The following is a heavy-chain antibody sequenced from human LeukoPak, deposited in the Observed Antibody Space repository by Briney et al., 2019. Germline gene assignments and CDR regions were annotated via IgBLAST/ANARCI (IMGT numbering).Heavy chain of an antibody. CDR3: ARFGVVTNDAFDI. V-gene: IGHV1-2*02. CDR2: INPNSGVT. CDR1: GYTFNGYY. J-gene: IGHJ3*02. D-gene: IGHD3-3*01. Sequence: GASVNVSCKASGYTFNGYYIHGVRQAPGQGLEWMGWINPNSGVTKYAQQFQGRVTMTWDTSVSTAYMELYRLTSDDTAMYYCARFGVVTNDAFDIWGQGTMVTISS.